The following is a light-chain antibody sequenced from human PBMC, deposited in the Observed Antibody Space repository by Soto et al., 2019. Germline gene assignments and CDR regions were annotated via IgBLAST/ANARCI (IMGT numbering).Light chain of an antibody. V-gene: IGKV3-20*01. J-gene: IGKJ5*01. CDR3: QYYGNSRIT. Sequence: EIVLTQSPATLSVSPGERVTLSCRASQGIGSTLAWYRQQPGQAPGLLIYDSNIRATGVPARFSGTRSGTDFTLTINRLEPEDFVVYYCQYYGNSRITFGQGTRLEI. CDR1: QGIGST. CDR2: DSN.